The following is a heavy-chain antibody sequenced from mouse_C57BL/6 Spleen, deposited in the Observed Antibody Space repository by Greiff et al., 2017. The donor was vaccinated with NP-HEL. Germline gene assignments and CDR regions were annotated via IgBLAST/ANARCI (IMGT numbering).Heavy chain of an antibody. CDR3: ARGSYDAMDY. CDR1: GFTFSDYG. V-gene: IGHV5-17*01. D-gene: IGHD1-1*02. J-gene: IGHJ4*01. Sequence: EVMLVESGGGLVKPGGSLKLSCAASGFTFSDYGMHWVRQAPEKGLEWVAYISSGSSTIYYADTVKGRFTISRDNATNTLFLQMTSLRSEDTAMYYCARGSYDAMDYWGQGTSVTVSS. CDR2: ISSGSSTI.